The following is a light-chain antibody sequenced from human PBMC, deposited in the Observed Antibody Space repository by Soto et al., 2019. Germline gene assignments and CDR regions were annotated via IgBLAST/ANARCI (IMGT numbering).Light chain of an antibody. CDR1: QSISSW. CDR3: QQYKKSWT. Sequence: DVQMTQTPSSLSASVGARALLTCRASQSISSWLAWYQQKPGKAPQLLIYDASSLQSGVPSRFSGSGSGTEFTLTISSLQADDFATYYCQQYKKSWTFGQGTKVDIK. V-gene: IGKV1-5*01. J-gene: IGKJ1*01. CDR2: DAS.